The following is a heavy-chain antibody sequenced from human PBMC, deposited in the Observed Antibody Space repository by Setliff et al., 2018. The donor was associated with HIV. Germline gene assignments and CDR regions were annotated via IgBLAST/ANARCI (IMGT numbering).Heavy chain of an antibody. CDR1: GYIFIRYY. CDR2: INPHTGGT. Sequence: ASVKVSCKTSGYIFIRYYIFWVRQAPGQGLEWMGNINPHTGGTKYAQNFQGRVTMTRDTSITTAYMELSSLISDDTAVYYCAREERYYDGKGALDYWGQGMLVTVSS. J-gene: IGHJ4*02. CDR3: AREERYYDGKGALDY. D-gene: IGHD3-22*01. V-gene: IGHV1-2*02.